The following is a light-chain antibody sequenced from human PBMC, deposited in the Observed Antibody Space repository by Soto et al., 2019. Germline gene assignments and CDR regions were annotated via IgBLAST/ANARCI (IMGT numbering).Light chain of an antibody. CDR3: QQYHWAPDT. Sequence: IVLTQSPATLSLSAWKRATRACTASQNISSYLIWYQQKPGQAPRLLIYDVSNRATGIPARFSGSGSGTDFTLTVSRLEPEDFAMYYCQQYHWAPDTFGQGTRLEIK. V-gene: IGKV3-11*01. J-gene: IGKJ5*01. CDR1: QNISSY. CDR2: DVS.